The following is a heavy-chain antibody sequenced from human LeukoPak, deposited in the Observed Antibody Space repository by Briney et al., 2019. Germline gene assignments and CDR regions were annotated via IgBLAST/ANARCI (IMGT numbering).Heavy chain of an antibody. CDR2: ISAYNGNT. V-gene: IGHV1-18*01. D-gene: IGHD1-20*01. J-gene: IGHJ5*02. CDR3: ARDLTGTTNWFDP. CDR1: GYTFTSYG. Sequence: VASVKVSCKASGYTFTSYGISWVRQAPGQGLEWMGWISAYNGNTNYAQKLQGRVTMTTDTSTSTAYMELRSLRSDDTAVYYCARDLTGTTNWFDPWAREPWSPSPQ.